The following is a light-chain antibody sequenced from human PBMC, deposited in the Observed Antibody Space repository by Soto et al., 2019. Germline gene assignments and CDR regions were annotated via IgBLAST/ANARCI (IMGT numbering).Light chain of an antibody. J-gene: IGLJ2*01. Sequence: QSALTQPASVSGSPGXSITISCTGTSSDVGGYNYVSWYQHHPGKAPKLMIYDVSNRPSGVSNRFSGSKSGNTASLTISGLQAEDEADYYCSSYTSSSTRVFGGGTKLTVL. V-gene: IGLV2-14*03. CDR3: SSYTSSSTRV. CDR2: DVS. CDR1: SSDVGGYNY.